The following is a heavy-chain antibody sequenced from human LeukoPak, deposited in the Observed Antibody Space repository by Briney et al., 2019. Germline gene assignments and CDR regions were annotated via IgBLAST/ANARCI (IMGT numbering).Heavy chain of an antibody. CDR1: GYSFTSYW. V-gene: IGHV5-51*01. CDR3: ARRKAAAGTSRTVNWFDP. CDR2: IYPGDSDT. J-gene: IGHJ5*02. Sequence: GESLKISCKGSGYSFTSYWIGWVRQMPGKGLGWMGIIYPGDSDTRYSPSFQGQVTISADKSISTAYLQWSSLKASDTAMYYCARRKAAAGTSRTVNWFDPWGQGTLVTVSS. D-gene: IGHD6-13*01.